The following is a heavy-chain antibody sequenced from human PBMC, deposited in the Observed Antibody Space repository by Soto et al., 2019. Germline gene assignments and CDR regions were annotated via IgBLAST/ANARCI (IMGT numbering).Heavy chain of an antibody. Sequence: QVQLVESGGGVVQPGRSLRLSCAASGFSFSTYAMQWVRQAPGKGLEWVAVVSYDGGTRFYADTVKGRFTISRDNSKNTLYLDINSLTIEDTAVYYCAREEYKYDHGALDFWGRGALVTVSS. J-gene: IGHJ4*02. CDR2: VSYDGGTR. V-gene: IGHV3-30-3*01. CDR1: GFSFSTYA. CDR3: AREEYKYDHGALDF. D-gene: IGHD3-16*01.